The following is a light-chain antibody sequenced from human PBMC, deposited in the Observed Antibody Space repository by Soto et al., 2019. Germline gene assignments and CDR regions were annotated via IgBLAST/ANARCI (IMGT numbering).Light chain of an antibody. CDR1: QNINTC. V-gene: IGKV1-39*01. Sequence: DIQMTQSPYSLSAAVGERVTIACRASQNINTCLNWYHQKTGKAPKLLMFDAASLQSGVPPRFSGSGSSTNFTLTITSLQPEDFLTYYCQQTFSAPFTFGPGTKVDIK. CDR3: QQTFSAPFT. CDR2: DAA. J-gene: IGKJ3*01.